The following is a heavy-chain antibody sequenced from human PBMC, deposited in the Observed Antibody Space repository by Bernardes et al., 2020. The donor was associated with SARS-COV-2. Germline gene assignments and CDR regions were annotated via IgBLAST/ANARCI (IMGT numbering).Heavy chain of an antibody. V-gene: IGHV5-51*01. CDR3: ARRTMTETKVGFDY. CDR2: IYPGDSDT. Sequence: GESLKISCKCSGYNFTNYWIGWVRQVPGKGLEYMGIIYPGDSDTRYSPSFQGQVTISADKSISTAYLQWSSLKASDTAIYFCARRTMTETKVGFDYWGQGNLVTVSS. J-gene: IGHJ4*02. D-gene: IGHD1-7*01. CDR1: GYNFTNYW.